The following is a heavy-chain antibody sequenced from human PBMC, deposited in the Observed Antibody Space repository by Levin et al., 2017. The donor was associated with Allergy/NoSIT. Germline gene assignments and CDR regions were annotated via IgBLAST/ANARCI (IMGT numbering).Heavy chain of an antibody. Sequence: GGSLRLSCAASGFTFSSYAMSWVRQAPGKGLEWVSAISGSGGSTYYADSVKGRFTISRDNSKNTLYLQMNSLRAEDTAVYYCANEHIVVVTRGQLNLFQHWGQGTLVTVSS. CDR1: GFTFSSYA. CDR2: ISGSGGST. CDR3: ANEHIVVVTRGQLNLFQH. V-gene: IGHV3-23*01. J-gene: IGHJ1*01. D-gene: IGHD2-21*02.